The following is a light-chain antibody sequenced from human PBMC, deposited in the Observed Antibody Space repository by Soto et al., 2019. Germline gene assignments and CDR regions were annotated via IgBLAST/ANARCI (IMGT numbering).Light chain of an antibody. V-gene: IGLV2-14*03. CDR2: DVT. Sequence: QSVLTQPASVSESPGQSITISCTGTSSDVGGYDHVSWYQQHPGKAPKLIIYDVTVRPSGISRRFSGSKSDNTASLAVSGLQPEDEADYYCSSYTNKDTLLFGGGTKLTVL. CDR1: SSDVGGYDH. CDR3: SSYTNKDTLL. J-gene: IGLJ3*02.